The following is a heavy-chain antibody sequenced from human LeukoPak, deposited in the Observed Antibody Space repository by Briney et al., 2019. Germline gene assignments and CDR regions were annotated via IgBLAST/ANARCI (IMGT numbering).Heavy chain of an antibody. V-gene: IGHV3-7*03. Sequence: GGSLGLFCGASGFTFRSYSMNWVRQAPGKGLEWVASINHNGNVNYYVDSVKGRFTISRDNAKNSLYLQMSNLRAEDTAVYFCARGGGLDVWGQGATVTVSS. J-gene: IGHJ6*02. CDR1: GFTFRSYS. CDR2: INHNGNVN. D-gene: IGHD3-16*01. CDR3: ARGGGLDV.